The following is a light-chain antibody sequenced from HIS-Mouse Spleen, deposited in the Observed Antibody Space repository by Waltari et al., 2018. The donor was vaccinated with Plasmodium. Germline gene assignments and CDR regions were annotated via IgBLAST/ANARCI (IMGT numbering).Light chain of an antibody. J-gene: IGLJ2*01. CDR3: QTWGTGMGV. CDR1: SGHSSYA. CDR2: LNSDRSH. Sequence: QLVLTQSPSASASLGPSVKLTCTLSSGHSSYAIAWHQQQPEKGPRYLMKLNSDRSHSKGDGIPDRFSGSSSGAERYLTISSLQSEDEADYYCQTWGTGMGVFGGGTKLTVL. V-gene: IGLV4-69*01.